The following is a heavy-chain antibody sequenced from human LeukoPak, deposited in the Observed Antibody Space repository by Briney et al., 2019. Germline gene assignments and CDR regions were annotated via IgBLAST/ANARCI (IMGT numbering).Heavy chain of an antibody. CDR1: GFTFSSYA. CDR3: AKDRDDFVWWSYVGAFDI. J-gene: IGHJ3*02. V-gene: IGHV3-23*01. D-gene: IGHD3-16*01. Sequence: PGGSLRASCAPPGFTFSSYAMSWVPQAPGKGLEWVSLIIGSVVSTYYADSLRGPFTISRDNSKNTLYLQMNSLRAEDTAVFYCAKDRDDFVWWSYVGAFDIWGQGTMVTVSS. CDR2: IIGSVVST.